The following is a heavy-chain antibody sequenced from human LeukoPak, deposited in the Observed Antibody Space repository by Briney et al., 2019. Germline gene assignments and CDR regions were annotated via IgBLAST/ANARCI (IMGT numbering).Heavy chain of an antibody. CDR2: ISGSGGST. D-gene: IGHD3-22*01. Sequence: GGSLRLSCAASGFTFSSYAMSWVRQAPGKGLEWVSAISGSGGSTYYADSVKGRFTISRDNSKNTLYLQMNSLRAEDTAVYYCAKDPPPTTYYYDSSGYYPTFFDYWGQGTLVTVSS. CDR1: GFTFSSYA. J-gene: IGHJ4*02. CDR3: AKDPPPTTYYYDSSGYYPTFFDY. V-gene: IGHV3-23*01.